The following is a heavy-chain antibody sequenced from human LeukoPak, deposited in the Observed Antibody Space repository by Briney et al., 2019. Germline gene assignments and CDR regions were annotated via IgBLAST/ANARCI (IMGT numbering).Heavy chain of an antibody. Sequence: SETLSLTCTVSGGSIRSSSYYWGWIRQPPGKGLEWIGSIYYSGSTYYNPSLKSRVTISVDTSKNQFSLKLSSVTAADTAVYYCAITADYYYYGMDVWGQGTTVTVSS. CDR3: AITADYYYYGMDV. V-gene: IGHV4-39*01. CDR1: GGSIRSSSYY. CDR2: IYYSGST. J-gene: IGHJ6*02.